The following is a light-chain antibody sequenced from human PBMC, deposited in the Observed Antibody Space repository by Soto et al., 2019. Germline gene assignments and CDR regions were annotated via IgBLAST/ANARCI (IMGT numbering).Light chain of an antibody. Sequence: EIVLTQSPGTLSLSPGERATLSCRASQSVSSSHLAWYQQKPGQAPRLLIYGASSRATRIPARFSGSASGTRFALTSSITQNEDFPVYYYQQYGSSPTMYTFGHGTKLEIK. CDR2: GAS. V-gene: IGKV3-20*01. J-gene: IGKJ2*01. CDR3: QQYGSSPTMYT. CDR1: QSVSSSH.